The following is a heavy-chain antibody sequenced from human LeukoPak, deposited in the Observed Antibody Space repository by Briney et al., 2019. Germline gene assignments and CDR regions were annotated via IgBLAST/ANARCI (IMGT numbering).Heavy chain of an antibody. CDR3: ARDRVAAASYYMAV. J-gene: IGHJ6*03. D-gene: IGHD6-13*01. Sequence: EGSLRLSCEGSGFTFSDFPKIWVRQAPGKGLEWFSFITSTSSYIYYAESVKGRFTMSRDNAKNSLYLQMSSLRAEDTAVYYCARDRVAAASYYMAVWGKGTTVTVSS. V-gene: IGHV3-21*01. CDR1: GFTFSDFP. CDR2: ITSTSSYI.